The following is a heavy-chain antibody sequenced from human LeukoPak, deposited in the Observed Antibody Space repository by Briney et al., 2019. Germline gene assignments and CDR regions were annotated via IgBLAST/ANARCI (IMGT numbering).Heavy chain of an antibody. CDR1: GFTFSSYG. CDR3: ASSYRHQYYYYGMDV. CDR2: IWYDGSNK. D-gene: IGHD3-10*01. Sequence: PGGSLRLSCAASGFTFSSYGMHWVRQAPGKGLEWVAVIWYDGSNKYYADSVKGRFTISRDNSKNTLYLQMNSLRAEDTAVYYCASSYRHQYYYYGMDVWGQGTTVTVSS. V-gene: IGHV3-33*01. J-gene: IGHJ6*02.